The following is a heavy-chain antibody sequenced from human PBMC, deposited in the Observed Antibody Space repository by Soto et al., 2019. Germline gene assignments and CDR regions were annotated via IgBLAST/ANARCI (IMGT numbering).Heavy chain of an antibody. J-gene: IGHJ1*01. CDR1: GASISSEQS. D-gene: IGHD6-19*01. CDR2: IHHSGST. V-gene: IGHV4-4*02. Sequence: QMQLQESGPGLVKPSETLSLTCAVSGASISSEQSWSWVRQPPGKGLEWIGEIHHSGSTNINPSLKGRVTLSVDKSKNQFSVMLSSVTAADTAVYYCARSLGWYAIHHWGQGTLVTVSS. CDR3: ARSLGWYAIHH.